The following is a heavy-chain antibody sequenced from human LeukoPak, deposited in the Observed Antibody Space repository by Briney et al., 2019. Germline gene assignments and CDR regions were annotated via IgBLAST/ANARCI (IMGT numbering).Heavy chain of an antibody. D-gene: IGHD3-22*01. V-gene: IGHV4-39*07. CDR1: GGSISSSSYY. CDR2: IYYSGST. J-gene: IGHJ1*01. CDR3: ARDRNRITMTGLYFQH. Sequence: SETLSLTCTVSGGSISSSSYYWGWIRQPPGKGLEWIGSIYYSGSTYYNPSLKSRVTISVDTSKNQFSLKLSSVTAADTAVYYCARDRNRITMTGLYFQHWGQGTLVTVSS.